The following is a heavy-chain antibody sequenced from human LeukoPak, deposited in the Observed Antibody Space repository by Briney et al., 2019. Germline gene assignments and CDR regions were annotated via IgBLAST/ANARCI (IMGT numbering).Heavy chain of an antibody. Sequence: PGGSLRLSCAASGFSFSDHGMHWVRQAPGKGLEWVAFLSYDGTNRFYADSVKGRITISRDNSNNTLSLQMNSLRPDDTAVYYCARDRFYSRGGGGYFDNWGQGTLVIVS. CDR2: LSYDGTNR. CDR3: ARDRFYSRGGGGYFDN. V-gene: IGHV3-30*03. D-gene: IGHD3-16*01. CDR1: GFSFSDHG. J-gene: IGHJ4*02.